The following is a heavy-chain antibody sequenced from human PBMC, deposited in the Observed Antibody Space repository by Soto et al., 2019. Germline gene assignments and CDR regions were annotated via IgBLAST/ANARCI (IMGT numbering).Heavy chain of an antibody. D-gene: IGHD2-21*02. J-gene: IGHJ3*02. CDR2: IWYDGSNK. CDR3: AREKVTSPPGAFDI. V-gene: IGHV3-33*01. CDR1: GFTFSSYG. Sequence: QVQLVESGGGVVQPGRSLRLSCAASGFTFSSYGMHWVRQAPGKGLEWVAVIWYDGSNKYYADSVKGRFTISRDNSKNTLYLQMNTPRAEDTAVYYCAREKVTSPPGAFDIWGQGKMVTVSS.